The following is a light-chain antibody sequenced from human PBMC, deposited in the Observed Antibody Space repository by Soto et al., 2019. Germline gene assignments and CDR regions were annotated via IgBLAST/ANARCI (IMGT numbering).Light chain of an antibody. CDR3: QQYHNWPPQYS. J-gene: IGKJ2*01. CDR2: GAS. CDR1: QSVASN. Sequence: EIVMTQSPASLSVSPGDGATLSCWASQSVASNVAWYQQKPGQGPRLLIHGASTRVAGVPARFSGSWSGTDFTLTISSLQSEDFAVYYCQQYHNWPPQYSFGQGTKLQIK. V-gene: IGKV3-15*01.